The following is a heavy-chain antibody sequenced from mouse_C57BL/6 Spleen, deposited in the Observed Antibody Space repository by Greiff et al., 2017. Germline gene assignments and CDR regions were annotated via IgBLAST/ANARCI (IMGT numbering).Heavy chain of an antibody. CDR3: VRHSLECFDY. D-gene: IGHD6-2*01. CDR1: GFSFTTYA. Sequence: EVQVVESGGGLVQPEGSLKLSCAASGFSFTTYAMNWVRQAPGKGLEWVARIRSKSNNYATYYADSVKDRFTISRDNSESMLYLQMNNLRTEDTAMYYCVRHSLECFDYWGQGTTLTVSS. V-gene: IGHV10-1*01. J-gene: IGHJ2*01. CDR2: IRSKSNNYAT.